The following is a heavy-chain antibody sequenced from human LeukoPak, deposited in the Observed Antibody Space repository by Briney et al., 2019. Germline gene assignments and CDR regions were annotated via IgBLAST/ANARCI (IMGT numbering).Heavy chain of an antibody. CDR3: AREQSWSFDL. V-gene: IGHV1-2*06. CDR1: AYMFTGYY. J-gene: IGHJ2*01. Sequence: GASVNVSCTASAYMFTGYYIHWVRQAPGQGLEWMGRINPNRGGTNYAQEFQGRVTMTRDTSISTAYMELSRLTSDDTALYYCAREQSWSFDLWGRGTLVTVSS. CDR2: INPNRGGT.